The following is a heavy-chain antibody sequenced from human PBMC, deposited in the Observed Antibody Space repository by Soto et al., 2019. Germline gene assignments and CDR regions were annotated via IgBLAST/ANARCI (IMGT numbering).Heavy chain of an antibody. CDR2: IYYSGST. CDR3: AASNYYYYGMDV. CDR1: GGSINSGDYY. Sequence: PSETLSLTCTVSGGSINSGDYYWSWIRQPPGKGLEWIGYIYYSGSTYYNPSLKSRVTISVDTSKNQFSLKLSSVTAADTAVYYCAASNYYYYGMDVWGQGTTVTVSS. J-gene: IGHJ6*02. V-gene: IGHV4-30-4*01.